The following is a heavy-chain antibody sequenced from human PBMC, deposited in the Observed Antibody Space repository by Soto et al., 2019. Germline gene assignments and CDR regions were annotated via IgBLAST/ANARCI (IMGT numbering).Heavy chain of an antibody. D-gene: IGHD4-17*01. V-gene: IGHV4-59*01. CDR1: GGSISSYY. CDR3: ARRTGWHYGGYGGHAFDI. CDR2: IYYSGST. Sequence: SETLSLTCTVSGGSISSYYWSWIRQPPGKGLEWVGDIYYSGSTNYNPSLKSRVTITVDTSKNQLSLKLSSVTAADTVVYYCARRTGWHYGGYGGHAFDIWGQGTMVTVSS. J-gene: IGHJ3*02.